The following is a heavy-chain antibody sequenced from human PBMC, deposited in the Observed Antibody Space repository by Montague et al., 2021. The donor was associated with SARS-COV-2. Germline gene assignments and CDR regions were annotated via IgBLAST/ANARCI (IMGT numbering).Heavy chain of an antibody. Sequence: SETLSLTCAVYGGSFSGYYWSWIRQPPGKGLEWIGEINHSGSTNYNPSLKRQVTISVDTSKNQFSLKLSSVTAADTAVYYCTREGYQVLWSDYYYYGMDVWGQGTTVTVSS. V-gene: IGHV4-34*01. CDR1: GGSFSGYY. J-gene: IGHJ6*02. D-gene: IGHD2-2*01. CDR2: INHSGST. CDR3: TREGYQVLWSDYYYYGMDV.